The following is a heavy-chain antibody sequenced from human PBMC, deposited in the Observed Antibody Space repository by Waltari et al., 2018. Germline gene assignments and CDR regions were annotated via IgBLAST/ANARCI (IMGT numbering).Heavy chain of an antibody. V-gene: IGHV3-23*01. CDR2: ISGSGGST. D-gene: IGHD3-22*01. CDR1: GFTFSSYA. CDR3: AKDGLGDYDGGMDV. J-gene: IGHJ6*02. Sequence: EVQLLESGGGLVQPGGSLRLSCAASGFTFSSYAMSWVRQAPGTGLEWVSGISGSGGSTYYEDSVKGRFTISRDNSKNTLYQQMNSLRAEDTAVYYCAKDGLGDYDGGMDVWGQGNTVTVSS.